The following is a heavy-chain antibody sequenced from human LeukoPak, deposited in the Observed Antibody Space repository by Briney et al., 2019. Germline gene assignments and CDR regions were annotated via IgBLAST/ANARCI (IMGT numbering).Heavy chain of an antibody. CDR2: IGLSGSPL. J-gene: IGHJ4*02. CDR1: GFPFTRFY. CDR3: ARKDFSSGSFSY. V-gene: IGHV3-11*04. D-gene: IGHD3-22*01. Sequence: GGSLWLSCAVSGFPFTRFYMSWIRQAPGKGLEWISYIGLSGSPLDYADSVRGRFTISRDNAKNSLYLELNSLRAEDTAVYYCARKDFSSGSFSYWGQGTLVTVSS.